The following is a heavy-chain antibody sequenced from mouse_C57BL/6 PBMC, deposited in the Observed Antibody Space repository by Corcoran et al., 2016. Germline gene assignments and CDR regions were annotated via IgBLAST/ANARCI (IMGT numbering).Heavy chain of an antibody. CDR2: INPNNGGT. CDR1: GYTFTDYY. J-gene: IGHJ2*01. V-gene: IGHV1-26*01. CDR3: ATYYSNPGPFDY. Sequence: EVQLQQSGPELVKPGASVKISCKASGYTFTDYYMNWVKQSHGKSLEWIGDINPNNGGTSYNQKFKGKATLTVDKSSSTAYMELRSLTSEDSAVYYCATYYSNPGPFDYWGQGTTLTVSS. D-gene: IGHD2-5*01.